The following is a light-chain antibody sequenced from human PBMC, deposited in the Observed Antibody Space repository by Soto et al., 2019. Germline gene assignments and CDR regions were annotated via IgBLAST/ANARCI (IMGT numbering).Light chain of an antibody. CDR3: QQYHSSLYT. CDR2: GAS. CDR1: QSVNGNY. V-gene: IGKV3-20*01. J-gene: IGKJ2*01. Sequence: EIVLTQSPGTLSLSPGDRATLSCRASQSVNGNYFAWYQQKPGQAPRLLIYGASNRATGIPDRFSGSGSGTDFILTISRLEPEDFAVYYCQQYHSSLYTFGQGTKVEIK.